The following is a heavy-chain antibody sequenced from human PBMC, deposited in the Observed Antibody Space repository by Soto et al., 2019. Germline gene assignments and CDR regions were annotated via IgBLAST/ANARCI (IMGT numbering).Heavy chain of an antibody. J-gene: IGHJ5*02. CDR2: ISAYNGHT. Sequence: QVQLVQSGAEVKKPGASVKVSCKASGYTFTSYGISWVRQAPGQGLEWMGWISAYNGHTNYAQKFQGRVTMTTDTSTDPAYMELMSLRSDDTAVYYCTRVWLAAAGAGDWFDPWGQGTLVTVSS. CDR3: TRVWLAAAGAGDWFDP. D-gene: IGHD6-13*01. V-gene: IGHV1-18*01. CDR1: GYTFTSYG.